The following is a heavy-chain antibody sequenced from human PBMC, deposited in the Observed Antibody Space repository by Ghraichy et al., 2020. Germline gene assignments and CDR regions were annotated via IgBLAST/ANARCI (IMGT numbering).Heavy chain of an antibody. CDR2: IYNDGRT. J-gene: IGHJ4*02. CDR3: ARDSYSRY. Sequence: GGSLRLSCAASGFIVSSNYMNWVRQAPGKGLEWVSIIYNDGRTQYADSVKGRFTISRDNSENTLYLQMNSLRVEDTAVYYCARDSYSRYWGQGTLVTVS. CDR1: GFIVSSNY. D-gene: IGHD6-13*01. V-gene: IGHV3-53*01.